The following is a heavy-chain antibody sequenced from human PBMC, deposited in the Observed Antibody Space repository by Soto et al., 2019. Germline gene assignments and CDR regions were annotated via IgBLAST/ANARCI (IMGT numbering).Heavy chain of an antibody. Sequence: SVKGSCQFSGYTLPGLSMHWVRQVPGKGLEWMGGFDPEDGETIYAQKFQGRVTMTEDTSTDTAYMELSSLRSEDMAMYYCARGDSGYVWFNEFWGQGTLVTVSS. J-gene: IGHJ4*02. V-gene: IGHV1-24*01. CDR2: FDPEDGET. CDR1: GYTLPGLS. D-gene: IGHD3-16*01. CDR3: ARGDSGYVWFNEF.